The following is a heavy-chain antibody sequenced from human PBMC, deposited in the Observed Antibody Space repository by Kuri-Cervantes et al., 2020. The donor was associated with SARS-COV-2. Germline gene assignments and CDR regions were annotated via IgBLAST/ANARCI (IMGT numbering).Heavy chain of an antibody. Sequence: GEPLKISCAASGFTFSSYGMHWVRQAPGKGLEWVAVIWYDGSNKYYADSVKGRFTISRDNSKNTLYLQMNSLRAEDTAVYYCAKGGYSYGYAGHFDYWGQGTLVTVSS. J-gene: IGHJ4*02. D-gene: IGHD5-18*01. CDR2: IWYDGSNK. CDR1: GFTFSSYG. CDR3: AKGGYSYGYAGHFDY. V-gene: IGHV3-30*02.